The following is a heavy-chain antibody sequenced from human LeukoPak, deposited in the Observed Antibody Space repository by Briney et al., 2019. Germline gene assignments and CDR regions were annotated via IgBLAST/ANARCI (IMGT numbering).Heavy chain of an antibody. J-gene: IGHJ3*02. V-gene: IGHV1-69*13. CDR1: GYTFTSYA. Sequence: SVKVSCKASGYTFTSYAISWVRQAPGQGLEWMGGIIPIFGTANYAQKFQGRVTITADESTSTAYMELSSLRSEDTAVYYCARGSEMATISGSGAFDIWGQGTMVTVSS. CDR2: IIPIFGTA. CDR3: ARGSEMATISGSGAFDI. D-gene: IGHD5-24*01.